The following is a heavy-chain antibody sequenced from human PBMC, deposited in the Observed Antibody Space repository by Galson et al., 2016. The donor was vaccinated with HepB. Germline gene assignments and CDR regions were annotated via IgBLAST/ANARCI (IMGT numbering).Heavy chain of an antibody. D-gene: IGHD3-10*01. Sequence: SVKVSCKASGYTFTRYGISWVRQAPGQGLEWMGWISAYNDYTDYAQRLQGGVTMTTDTSTSTAYMELRSLRSDDTAVYYCARTTENYYYGSGTPAGVFDPWGQGTLVTVSS. J-gene: IGHJ5*02. CDR3: ARTTENYYYGSGTPAGVFDP. V-gene: IGHV1-18*04. CDR2: ISAYNDYT. CDR1: GYTFTRYG.